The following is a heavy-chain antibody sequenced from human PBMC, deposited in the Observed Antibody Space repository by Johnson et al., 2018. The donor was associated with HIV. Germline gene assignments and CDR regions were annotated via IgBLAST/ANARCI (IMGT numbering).Heavy chain of an antibody. CDR2: TQQDGSGK. D-gene: IGHD4-17*01. V-gene: IGHV3-7*01. Sequence: VLLVESGGGLVQPGGSLRLSCAAFGFKFRDYWMGWVRKAPGKGLEWVAQTQQDGSGKLYVSSLRGRITISRDNAKNSLYLQINSLRAEDTAMYYCARVGNGDYGWSFDIWGQGTTVTISS. J-gene: IGHJ3*02. CDR1: GFKFRDYW. CDR3: ARVGNGDYGWSFDI.